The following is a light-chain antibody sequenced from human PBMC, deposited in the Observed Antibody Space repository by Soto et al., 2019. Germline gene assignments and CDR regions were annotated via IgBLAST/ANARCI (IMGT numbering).Light chain of an antibody. CDR2: EAS. CDR1: QSISDS. V-gene: IGKV1-5*03. CDR3: QQENGYWT. Sequence: DIQMTQSPSTLSASVGDRVTITCRASQSISDSLAWYQQKPGKAPKLLIYEASNLKSGVPSRFSGSGSGTEYTLTIISLQPDDFARYYCQQENGYWTLGQGTKVEI. J-gene: IGKJ1*01.